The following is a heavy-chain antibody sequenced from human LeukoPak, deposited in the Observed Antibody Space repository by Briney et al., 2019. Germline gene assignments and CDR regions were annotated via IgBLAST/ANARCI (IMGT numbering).Heavy chain of an antibody. Sequence: PGGSLRLSCAASGFTFSSYSMNWVRQAPGKGLEWVSTISGSGGSTHYADSVKGRFTISRDNSKNTLYLQMNSLRAEDTAVYYCAKEGAATDYWGQGTLVTVPS. J-gene: IGHJ4*02. D-gene: IGHD1-26*01. CDR3: AKEGAATDY. CDR1: GFTFSSYS. CDR2: ISGSGGST. V-gene: IGHV3-23*01.